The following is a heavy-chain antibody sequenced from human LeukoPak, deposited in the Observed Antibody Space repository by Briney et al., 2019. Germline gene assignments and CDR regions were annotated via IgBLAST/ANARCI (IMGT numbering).Heavy chain of an antibody. D-gene: IGHD3-3*01. CDR2: IIPIFGTA. V-gene: IGHV1-69*05. Sequence: ASVKVSCKASGGTFISYAISWVRQAPGQGVEWRGGIIPIFGTANYSQKFQRTVTITTDESTSTAYMELSSLRSEDTAVYYCARGKVYDFWSGYTDYFDYWGQGTLVTVSS. CDR3: ARGKVYDFWSGYTDYFDY. CDR1: GGTFISYA. J-gene: IGHJ4*02.